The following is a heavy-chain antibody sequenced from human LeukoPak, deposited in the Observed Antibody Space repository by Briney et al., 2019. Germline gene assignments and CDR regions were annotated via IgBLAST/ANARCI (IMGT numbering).Heavy chain of an antibody. V-gene: IGHV3-23*01. CDR3: SKRTGDY. J-gene: IGHJ4*02. Sequence: GGSLRLSCAASGFTFSTYSMSWVRQAPGKGLEWVSSISGSGGSTYYADSVKGRFTISRDNSKHPVSLHMNSLRAEDMAIYYCSKRTGDYWGQGTLVTVSS. D-gene: IGHD1-1*01. CDR1: GFTFSTYS. CDR2: ISGSGGST.